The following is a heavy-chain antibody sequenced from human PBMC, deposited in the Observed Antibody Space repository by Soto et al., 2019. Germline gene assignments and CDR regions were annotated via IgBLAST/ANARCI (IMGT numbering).Heavy chain of an antibody. CDR2: ISGSGGSP. CDR1: GFTFSFYA. J-gene: IGHJ3*02. Sequence: EVQLLESGGGLVQPGGSLRLSCAASGFTFSFYAMNWVRQAPGKGLEWVSTISGSGGSPYYADSVKGRFTISRDNSKNTLYLRMNSLSAEDTAVYYCAKEQTWSRTHAFEIWGQGTMVTVSS. V-gene: IGHV3-23*01. CDR3: AKEQTWSRTHAFEI. D-gene: IGHD1-1*01.